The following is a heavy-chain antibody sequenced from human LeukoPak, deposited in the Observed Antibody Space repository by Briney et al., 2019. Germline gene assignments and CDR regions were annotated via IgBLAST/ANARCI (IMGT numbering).Heavy chain of an antibody. D-gene: IGHD3-3*01. CDR2: INPTGGST. CDR1: GYTFPSYF. Sequence: GASVKVSCKASGYTFPSYFMHWVRQAPGQGLEWMGIINPTGGSTTYAQKFQGRVTMTRDTSTSTVYMELSSLRSEDTAVYYCARDWDHNRLYYDFWSGYYRGMDVWGQGTTVTVSS. V-gene: IGHV1-46*01. J-gene: IGHJ6*02. CDR3: ARDWDHNRLYYDFWSGYYRGMDV.